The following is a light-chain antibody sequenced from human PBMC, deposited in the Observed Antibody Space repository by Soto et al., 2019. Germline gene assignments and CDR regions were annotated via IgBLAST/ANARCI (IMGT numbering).Light chain of an antibody. J-gene: IGKJ2*01. V-gene: IGKV1-5*01. Sequence: DIQMTQSPSTLSASVRDSVTITCRASQSIDRRLAWYQKKPGKAPNLVIYDASTLESGDPSRFSGSGSGTEFTLTISSLQPDDSATYYCQQYFTVPHTFGPGTTLQIK. CDR3: QQYFTVPHT. CDR2: DAS. CDR1: QSIDRR.